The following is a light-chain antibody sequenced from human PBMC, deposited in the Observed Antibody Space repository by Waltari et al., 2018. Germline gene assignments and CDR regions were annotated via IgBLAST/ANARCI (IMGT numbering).Light chain of an antibody. CDR1: QSIGRS. V-gene: IGKV3-20*01. Sequence: EVVLTQSPGTLYLSPGGRVTLSCRASQSIGRSLVWYQQRPGQAPRLLIYGASIRATGVPDRFSGSASGTDFSLTISRLDPEDFAVYFCQKYERLPATFGQGTKVEI. CDR3: QKYERLPAT. CDR2: GAS. J-gene: IGKJ1*01.